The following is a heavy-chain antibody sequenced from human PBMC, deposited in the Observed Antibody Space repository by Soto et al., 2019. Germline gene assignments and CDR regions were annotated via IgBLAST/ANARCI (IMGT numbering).Heavy chain of an antibody. CDR3: ARGGATVTTRYMDY. J-gene: IGHJ4*02. D-gene: IGHD4-17*01. CDR2: IYYSGST. Sequence: NPSETLSLTCTVSGGSISSYYWSWIRQPPGKGLEWIGYIYYSGSTNYNPSLKSRVTISVDTSKNQFPLKLSSVTAADTAVYYCARGGATVTTRYMDYWGQGTLVTVSS. V-gene: IGHV4-59*01. CDR1: GGSISSYY.